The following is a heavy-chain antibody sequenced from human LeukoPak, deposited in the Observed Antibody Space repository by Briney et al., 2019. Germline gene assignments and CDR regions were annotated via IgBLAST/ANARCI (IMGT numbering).Heavy chain of an antibody. CDR1: EFTFSSYA. Sequence: TGGSLRLSCAASEFTFSSYAMHWVRQAPGKGLEWVAVISYDGSNKYYADSVKGRFTISRDNSKNTLYLQMNSLRAEDTAVYYCARDSPATGDRYYYYGMDVWGQGTTVTVSS. J-gene: IGHJ6*02. CDR3: ARDSPATGDRYYYYGMDV. V-gene: IGHV3-30-3*01. CDR2: ISYDGSNK. D-gene: IGHD7-27*01.